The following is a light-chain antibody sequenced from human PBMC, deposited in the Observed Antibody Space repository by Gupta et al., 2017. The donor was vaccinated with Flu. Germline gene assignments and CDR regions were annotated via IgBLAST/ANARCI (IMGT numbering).Light chain of an antibody. CDR1: RSNIGSNA. CDR2: NNH. J-gene: IGLJ2*01. CDR3: STWDDSLNGVV. V-gene: IGLV1-44*01. Sequence: QSVLTQPPSASGTPGQRVIISCSGSRSNIGSNAVNWYQQLPGTAPNLLIYNNHQRPSGVPDRLSGSKSGTSASLAISGLQSEDEADYYCSTWDDSLNGVVFGGGTKLTVV.